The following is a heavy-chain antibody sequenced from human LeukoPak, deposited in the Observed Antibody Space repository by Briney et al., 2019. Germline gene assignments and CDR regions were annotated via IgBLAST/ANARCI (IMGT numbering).Heavy chain of an antibody. J-gene: IGHJ6*02. CDR2: TSNDGSST. CDR1: GFTFSTYW. CDR3: ARGVWRSYGLDV. Sequence: GGSLRLSCSASGFTFSTYWMHWVRQAPGKGLVWLSRTSNDGSSTTYADSVKGRFTISRDNAKNTLYVQMDSLRAEDTAVYYCARGVWRSYGLDVWGQGTTVTVSS. V-gene: IGHV3-74*01.